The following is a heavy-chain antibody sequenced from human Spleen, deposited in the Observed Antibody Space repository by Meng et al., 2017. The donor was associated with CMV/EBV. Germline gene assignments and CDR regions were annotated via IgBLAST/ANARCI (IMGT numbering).Heavy chain of an antibody. CDR2: ISRNSGSI. V-gene: IGHV3-9*01. D-gene: IGHD4-17*01. CDR1: GFTFDDYA. J-gene: IGHJ6*02. Sequence: SLKISCAASGFTFDDYAMHWVRQAPGKGLEWVSGISRNSGSIGYADSVKGRFTISRDNAKNSLYLQMNSLRAEDTALYYCAKGDYGDYYYYGMDVWGQGTTVTVSS. CDR3: AKGDYGDYYYYGMDV.